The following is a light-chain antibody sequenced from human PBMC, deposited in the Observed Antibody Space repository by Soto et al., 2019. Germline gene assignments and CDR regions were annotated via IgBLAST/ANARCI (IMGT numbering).Light chain of an antibody. CDR1: QDVSSW. Sequence: DIQMTQSPSSVSASVGDRVTITCRASQDVSSWLAWYQQKPGKAPNLLIYAASSLQSGVPSRFSGSGSGTDFTLTISSLQPEDFATYYCQQGNSFPYTLGQGTKLEIK. V-gene: IGKV1-12*01. CDR2: AAS. CDR3: QQGNSFPYT. J-gene: IGKJ2*01.